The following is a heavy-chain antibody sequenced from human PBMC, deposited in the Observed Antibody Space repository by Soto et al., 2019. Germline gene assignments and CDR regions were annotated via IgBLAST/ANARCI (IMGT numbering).Heavy chain of an antibody. V-gene: IGHV4-39*01. Sequence: QLQLQESGPGLVKPSETLSLTCSVSGDSINSDKYYWGWIRQPPGKGLEWIGSIYFRGNTYYNPSRQTRVTISLDKSKSQFSLRLNSVTAADSAVYFCARLEGLATISYYFDFWGKGALVTVSS. CDR1: GDSINSDKYY. CDR3: ARLEGLATISYYFDF. J-gene: IGHJ4*02. CDR2: IYFRGNT. D-gene: IGHD3-9*01.